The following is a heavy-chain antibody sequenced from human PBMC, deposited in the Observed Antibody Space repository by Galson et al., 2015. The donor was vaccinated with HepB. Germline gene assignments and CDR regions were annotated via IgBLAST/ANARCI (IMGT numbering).Heavy chain of an antibody. Sequence: SLRHSCAASGFTFSSYAMHWVRQAPGKGLEWVAVISYDGSNKYYADSVKGRFTISRDNSKNTLYLQMNSLRAEDTAVYYCARDQKDSGSYKEDYWGQGTLVTVSS. CDR1: GFTFSSYA. CDR2: ISYDGSNK. V-gene: IGHV3-30-3*01. J-gene: IGHJ4*02. CDR3: ARDQKDSGSYKEDY. D-gene: IGHD1-26*01.